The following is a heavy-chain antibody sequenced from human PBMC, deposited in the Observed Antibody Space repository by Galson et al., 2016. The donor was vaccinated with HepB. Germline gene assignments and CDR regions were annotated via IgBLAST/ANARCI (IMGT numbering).Heavy chain of an antibody. V-gene: IGHV3-30*18. CDR1: GFTFRSYG. J-gene: IGHJ6*02. CDR3: AKGGLYRGYYYYGMDV. Sequence: SLRLSCAASGFTFRSYGMHWVRQAPGKGLEWVAVISYDGSNKYYADSVKGRFTIPRDNSKNTLYLQMNSLRAEDTAVYYCAKGGLYRGYYYYGMDVWGQGTTVTVSS. D-gene: IGHD2-2*02. CDR2: ISYDGSNK.